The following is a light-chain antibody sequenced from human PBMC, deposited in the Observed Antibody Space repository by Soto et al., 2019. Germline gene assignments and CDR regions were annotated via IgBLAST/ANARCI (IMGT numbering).Light chain of an antibody. J-gene: IGLJ3*02. CDR3: AVWDDSLDGWV. V-gene: IGLV1-44*01. CDR2: NNN. Sequence: QSVLTQPPSASGTPGQRVTISCSGSSSNIGSHVVYWYQQLAGTAPKLLTYNNNQRPSGVPDRFSGSKSGTSASLAISGLQSEDEADYYCAVWDDSLDGWVFGGGTKLTVL. CDR1: SSNIGSHV.